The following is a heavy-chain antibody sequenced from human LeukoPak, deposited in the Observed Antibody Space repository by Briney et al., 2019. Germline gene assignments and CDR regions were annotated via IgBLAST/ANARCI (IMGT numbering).Heavy chain of an antibody. J-gene: IGHJ6*03. CDR1: GGTFSSYA. Sequence: SVKVSCKASGGTFSSYAISWVRQAPGQGLEWMGGIIPIFGTANYAQKFQGRVTITTDESTSTAYMELSSLSAEDTAVYYCARGGWEGYYYYYYYMDVWGKGTTVTVSS. D-gene: IGHD1-26*01. CDR2: IIPIFGTA. CDR3: ARGGWEGYYYYYYYMDV. V-gene: IGHV1-69*05.